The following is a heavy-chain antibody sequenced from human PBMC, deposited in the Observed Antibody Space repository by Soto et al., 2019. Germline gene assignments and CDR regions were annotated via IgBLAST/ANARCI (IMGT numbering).Heavy chain of an antibody. CDR2: IYYSGST. V-gene: IGHV4-59*04. CDR1: GGSISSYY. D-gene: IGHD3-22*01. CDR3: ARQGSYDSSGYYWFSYFDY. J-gene: IGHJ4*02. Sequence: SETLSLTCSVSGGSISSYYWSWIRQPPGKGLEWIGYIYYSGSTYYNPSLKSRVTISVDTSKNQFSLKLSSVTAADTAVYYCARQGSYDSSGYYWFSYFDYWGQGTLVTVSS.